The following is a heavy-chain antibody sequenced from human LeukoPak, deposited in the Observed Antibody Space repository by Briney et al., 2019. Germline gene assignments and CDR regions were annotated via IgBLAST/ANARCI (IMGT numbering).Heavy chain of an antibody. D-gene: IGHD3-22*01. CDR2: FYTSGST. CDR3: ARGPYSYDSSGAFDI. Sequence: ASETLSLTCTVSGGSISSGTYYWSWIRQPAGKGLEWIGRFYTSGSTNYNPSLKSRVTISVDTSKNQFSLKLSSVTAADTAVYFCARGPYSYDSSGAFDIWGQGTMVTVSS. V-gene: IGHV4-61*02. J-gene: IGHJ3*02. CDR1: GGSISSGTYY.